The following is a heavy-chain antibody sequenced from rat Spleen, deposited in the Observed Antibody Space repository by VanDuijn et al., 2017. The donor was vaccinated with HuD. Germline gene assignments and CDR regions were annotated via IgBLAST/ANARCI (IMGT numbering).Heavy chain of an antibody. CDR3: ARQVQLRTGFTY. CDR1: GFTFSNFY. V-gene: IGHV5-25*01. D-gene: IGHD1-5*01. J-gene: IGHJ3*01. CDR2: INTGGINT. Sequence: EVQLVESGGGLVQPGRSMKLSCAASGFTFSNFYMAWVRQAPTKGLEWVASINTGGINTYYRDSVKGRFTISRDNTKSTLDLQMDSLRSEDTATYYCARQVQLRTGFTYWGQGTLVTVSS.